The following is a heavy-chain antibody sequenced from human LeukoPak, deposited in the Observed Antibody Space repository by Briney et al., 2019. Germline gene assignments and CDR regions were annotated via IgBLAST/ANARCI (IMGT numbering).Heavy chain of an antibody. J-gene: IGHJ4*02. CDR2: IYPDDSKT. CDR3: ARRSGSYLTFDY. Sequence: GESLKISCKGSGYGFFGYWIGWVRQMPGKSLEWIGIIYPDDSKTRYSPSFQGQVTMSADKSINTAYLQWSSLKASDTAMYYCARRSGSYLTFDYWGQGTLVTVSS. V-gene: IGHV5-51*01. CDR1: GYGFFGYW. D-gene: IGHD1-26*01.